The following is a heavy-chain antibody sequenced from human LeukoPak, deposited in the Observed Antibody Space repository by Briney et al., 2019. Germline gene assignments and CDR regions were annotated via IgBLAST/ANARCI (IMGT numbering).Heavy chain of an antibody. CDR2: ISGSGGST. CDR1: GFTFSSYA. V-gene: IGHV3-23*01. Sequence: PGGSLRLSCAASGFTFSSYAMSWVRQAPGKGLEWVSAISGSGGSTYYADSVKGRFTISRDNSKNTLYLQMNSLRAEDTAVYYCAKDVGYYDSSGDDAFDIWGQGTMVTVSS. CDR3: AKDVGYYDSSGDDAFDI. J-gene: IGHJ3*02. D-gene: IGHD3-22*01.